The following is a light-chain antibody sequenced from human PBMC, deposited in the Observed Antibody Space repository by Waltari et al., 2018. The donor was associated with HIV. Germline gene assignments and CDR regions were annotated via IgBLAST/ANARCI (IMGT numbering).Light chain of an antibody. V-gene: IGLV2-14*01. CDR2: EVS. J-gene: IGLJ3*02. CDR1: SSDVGGYNY. Sequence: QSALTQPASVSGSPGQSITISCTGTSSDVGGYNYVSWYQQHPGKAPKLMIYEVSNRPSGVSNRFSGSKSGYTASLTISGLQAEDEADYYCSSYTSSSTLRVFGGGTKLTVL. CDR3: SSYTSSSTLRV.